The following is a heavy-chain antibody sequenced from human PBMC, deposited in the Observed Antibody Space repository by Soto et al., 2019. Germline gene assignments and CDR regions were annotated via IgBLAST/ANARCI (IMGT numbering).Heavy chain of an antibody. CDR2: ISGSGFKK. J-gene: IGHJ5*02. V-gene: IGHV3-23*01. D-gene: IGHD1-26*01. CDR1: GFIFENFG. Sequence: GGSLRLSCAASGFIFENFGMSWVRQALGKGLEWISSISGSGFKKYYADSVKGRFTISRDNSKSTVYLELNNLSAEDTAVYHCAKNQGVELVPLATVDWFDPWGQGSVVTVSS. CDR3: AKNQGVELVPLATVDWFDP.